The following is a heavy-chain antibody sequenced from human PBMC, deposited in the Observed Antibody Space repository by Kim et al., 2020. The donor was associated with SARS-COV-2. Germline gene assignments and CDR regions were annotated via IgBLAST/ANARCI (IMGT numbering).Heavy chain of an antibody. CDR3: ARDRPYYEYVSGSYRLKFDPFDI. CDR2: IFYSGST. Sequence: SETLSLTCTVSGGSISSYYWSWIRQPPGKGLEWIGYIFYSGSTNYNPSLKSRVTISVDTSKNQFSLKLSSVTAADTAVYYCARDRPYYEYVSGSYRLKFDPFDIWGQGTMVTVSS. V-gene: IGHV4-59*13. J-gene: IGHJ3*02. CDR1: GGSISSYY. D-gene: IGHD3-16*02.